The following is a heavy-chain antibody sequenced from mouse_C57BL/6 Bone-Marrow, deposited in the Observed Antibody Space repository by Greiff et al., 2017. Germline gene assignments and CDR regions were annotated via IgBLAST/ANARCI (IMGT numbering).Heavy chain of an antibody. CDR1: GYTFTSYG. CDR2: IYPRSGNT. V-gene: IGHV1-81*01. Sequence: QVQLQQSGAELARPGASVKLSCKASGYTFTSYGISWVKQRTGQGLEWIGEIYPRSGNTYYNEKFKGKATLTADKSSSTAYMELRSRTSEDSAVYFCARGYSNYARGYYAMDYWGQGTSVTVSA. J-gene: IGHJ4*01. CDR3: ARGYSNYARGYYAMDY. D-gene: IGHD2-5*01.